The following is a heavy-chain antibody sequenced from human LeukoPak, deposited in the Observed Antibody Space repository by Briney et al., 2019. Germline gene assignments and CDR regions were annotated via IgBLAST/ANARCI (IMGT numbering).Heavy chain of an antibody. V-gene: IGHV4-38-2*02. Sequence: SEALSLTCTVSGYSISSGYYWVWIRQPPGKGLEWIGSIYRSGSTNYNPSLKSRVTISVDTSQNQFSLKVNSVTAADTAVYYCAWAYDSSGPFDYWGQGTLVTVSS. CDR1: GYSISSGYY. CDR2: IYRSGST. CDR3: AWAYDSSGPFDY. D-gene: IGHD3-22*01. J-gene: IGHJ4*02.